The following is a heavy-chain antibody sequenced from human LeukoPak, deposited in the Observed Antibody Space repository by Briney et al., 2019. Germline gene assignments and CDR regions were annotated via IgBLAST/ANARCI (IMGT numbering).Heavy chain of an antibody. CDR3: AKTVTCYDFWSGHSGIDP. J-gene: IGHJ5*02. CDR1: GFSFSSYG. D-gene: IGHD3-3*01. V-gene: IGHV3-30*02. CDR2: IRYDGTNK. Sequence: PGGSLRLSCAASGFSFSSYGMHWVRQAPGKGLEWVAFIRYDGTNKYYADSVKGRFTISRDNSKNTLDLQMNSLGAEDTAVYYCAKTVTCYDFWSGHSGIDPWGQGTLVTVSS.